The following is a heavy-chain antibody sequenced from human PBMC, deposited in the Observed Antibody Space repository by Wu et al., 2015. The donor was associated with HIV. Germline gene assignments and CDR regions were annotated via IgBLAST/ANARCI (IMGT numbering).Heavy chain of an antibody. J-gene: IGHJ4*02. CDR1: GGTFNSYA. D-gene: IGHD3-16*01. CDR3: ARDPAYGLGVSRGLDY. CDR2: VIPSFGTV. Sequence: QVHLVQSGAEVKKPGASVKVSCKASGGTFNSYAVNWVRQAPGQGLGWMGRVIPSFGTVNYAQKFEGRITITADESTATAYMELYRLTSDDTAVYFCARDPAYGLGVSRGLDYWGQGTLVTVSS. V-gene: IGHV1-69*13.